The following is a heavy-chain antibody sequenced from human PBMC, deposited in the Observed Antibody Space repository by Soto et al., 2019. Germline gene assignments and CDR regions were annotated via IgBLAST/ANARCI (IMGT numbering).Heavy chain of an antibody. V-gene: IGHV3-23*01. J-gene: IGHJ2*01. CDR2: IGGRGGGT. D-gene: IGHD3-10*01. CDR1: GFTFSNYG. Sequence: EVQLLESGGGLGQPGGSLRLSCAASGFTFSNYGMNWVRQAPGKGLEWVAGIGGRGGGTHYADSVRGRFTISRDDSRNTLYLQMNRLRDGDTAVYYCAKRQLLYYDFELWGRGALVTVSS. CDR3: AKRQLLYYDFEL.